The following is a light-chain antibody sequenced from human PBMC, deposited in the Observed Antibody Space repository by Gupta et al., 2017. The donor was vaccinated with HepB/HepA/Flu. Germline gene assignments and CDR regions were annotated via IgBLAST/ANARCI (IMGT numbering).Light chain of an antibody. CDR2: DAS. J-gene: IGKJ3*01. V-gene: IGKV3-11*01. Sequence: EIVLTQSPDTLSLSPGERATLSCRATQSVATYLAWYQHKPGQAPRLLIYDASNRATGIPARFSGSGYGTDFTLTISSREQEDFAVYYCQQPSNWPLFTFGHGTRVDIK. CDR1: QSVATY. CDR3: QQPSNWPLFT.